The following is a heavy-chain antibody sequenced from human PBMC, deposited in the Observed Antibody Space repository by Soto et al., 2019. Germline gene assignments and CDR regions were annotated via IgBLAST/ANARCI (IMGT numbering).Heavy chain of an antibody. V-gene: IGHV1-69*01. J-gene: IGHJ6*02. Sequence: QVQLVQSGAEVKKPGSSVKVSCKASGGTFSSYAISWVRQAPGQGLEWMGGIIPIFGTANYAQKFQGRVTITADESTSTAYMELSSLISEDTAVYYCASAPQIRGGIGMDVWGQGTTVTVSS. CDR3: ASAPQIRGGIGMDV. CDR2: IIPIFGTA. CDR1: GGTFSSYA. D-gene: IGHD3-10*01.